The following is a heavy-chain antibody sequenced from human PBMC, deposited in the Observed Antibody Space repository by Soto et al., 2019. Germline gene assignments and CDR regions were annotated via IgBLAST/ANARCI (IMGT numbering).Heavy chain of an antibody. V-gene: IGHV3-66*01. CDR2: IYSGGST. Sequence: GGSLRLSCAASGFTVSSNYMSWVRQAPGKGLEWVSVIYSGGSTYYADSVKGRFTISRDNSKNTLYLQMNSLRAEDTAVYYCARDRTYCSSTSCYASYMDVWGKGTTVTVSS. J-gene: IGHJ6*03. D-gene: IGHD2-2*01. CDR1: GFTVSSNY. CDR3: ARDRTYCSSTSCYASYMDV.